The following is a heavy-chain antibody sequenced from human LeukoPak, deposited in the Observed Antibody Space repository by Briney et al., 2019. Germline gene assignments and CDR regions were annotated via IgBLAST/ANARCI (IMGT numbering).Heavy chain of an antibody. V-gene: IGHV4-59*08. J-gene: IGHJ6*04. CDR3: ARQGGYKTPVVV. CDR1: GGSISSYY. CDR2: IYYSGST. Sequence: SETLSLTCTVSGGSISSYYWSWIRQPPGKRLGWIGYIYYSGSTNYNPSLMRRVTISVDTSKNQFSLKLSSVRAADTAVYFCARQGGYKTPVVVWGDGTTVTVSS. D-gene: IGHD3-22*01.